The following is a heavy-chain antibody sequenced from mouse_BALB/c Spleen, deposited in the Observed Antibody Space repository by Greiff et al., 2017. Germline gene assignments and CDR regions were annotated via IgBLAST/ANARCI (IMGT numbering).Heavy chain of an antibody. D-gene: IGHD2-4*01. CDR1: GFNIKDTY. Sequence: VQLKESGAELVKPGASVKLSCTASGFNIKDTYMHWVKQRPEQGLEWIGRIDPANGNTKYDPKFQGKATITADTSSNTAYLQLSSLTSEDTAVYYCARGWDYDDYAMDYWGQGTSVTVSS. J-gene: IGHJ4*01. CDR2: IDPANGNT. CDR3: ARGWDYDDYAMDY. V-gene: IGHV14-3*02.